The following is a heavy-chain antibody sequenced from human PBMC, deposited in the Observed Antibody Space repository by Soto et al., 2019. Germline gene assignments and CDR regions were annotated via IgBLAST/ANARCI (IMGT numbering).Heavy chain of an antibody. J-gene: IGHJ4*02. CDR2: ISGSGTNT. CDR3: AIAANKAPYFDY. CDR1: GFTFSNYV. V-gene: IGHV3-23*01. Sequence: EVQVLDSGGGSVQPGGSLRLSCVASGFTFSNYVMNWVRQAPGKGLEWVSSISGSGTNTYYADSVKGRFTISRDNSKNTLFLQMDSLRAEDTALYFCAIAANKAPYFDYWGQGTLVSVSS.